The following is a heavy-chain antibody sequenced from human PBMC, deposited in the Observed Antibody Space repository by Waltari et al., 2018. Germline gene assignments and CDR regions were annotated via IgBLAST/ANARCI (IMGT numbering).Heavy chain of an antibody. CDR2: ISSSSSTI. D-gene: IGHD3-10*01. Sequence: EVQLVESGGGLVPPGGSLRLSCAASGFTFSSSIMNWVRPAPGKGRTWVSYISSSSSTIYYADSVKGRCTIARDNAKNSLYLQKNSLRAEDAAVYYCARLSSGLLWFRNQSGGYWGQGTLVTVSS. J-gene: IGHJ4*02. CDR1: GFTFSSSI. V-gene: IGHV3-48*01. CDR3: ARLSSGLLWFRNQSGGY.